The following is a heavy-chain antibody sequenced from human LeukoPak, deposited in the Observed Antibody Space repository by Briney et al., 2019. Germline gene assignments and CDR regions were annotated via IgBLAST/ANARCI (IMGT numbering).Heavy chain of an antibody. D-gene: IGHD1-7*01. CDR1: GGSFSGYY. CDR3: ARESYNWNSGGFDY. Sequence: SETLSLTCAVYGGSFSGYYWSWIRQPPGKGLEWIGEINHSGSTNYNPSLKSRVTISVDTSKNQFSLKLSSVTAADTAVYYCARESYNWNSGGFDYWGQGTPVTVSS. V-gene: IGHV4-34*01. J-gene: IGHJ4*02. CDR2: INHSGST.